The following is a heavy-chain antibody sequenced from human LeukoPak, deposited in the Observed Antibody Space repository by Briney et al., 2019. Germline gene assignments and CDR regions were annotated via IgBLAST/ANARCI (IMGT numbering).Heavy chain of an antibody. V-gene: IGHV3-23*01. D-gene: IGHD3-22*01. CDR1: GFTFSSYA. J-gene: IGHJ4*02. CDR3: AKGAYYYDSSGSVY. Sequence: PGGSLRLSCAASGFTFSSYAMSWVRQAPGKGLEWVSAISGSGGSTYYADSVKGRLTISRDNSKNTLYLQMNSLRAEDTAVYYCAKGAYYYDSSGSVYGGQGTLVTVSS. CDR2: ISGSGGST.